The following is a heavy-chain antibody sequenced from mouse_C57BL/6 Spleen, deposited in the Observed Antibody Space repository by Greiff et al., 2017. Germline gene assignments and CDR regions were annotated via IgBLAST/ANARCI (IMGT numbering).Heavy chain of an antibody. CDR3: AIEGGNDGSCYGY. Sequence: VQLQQPGAELVKPGASVKMSCKASGYTFTSYWMHWVKQRPGQGLEWIGKIYPSDSDTNYTHKFKGKATLTVDQSSSTAYMQLSSLTSEDSAVYYAAIEGGNDGSCYGYWGQGTTLTVSA. CDR1: GYTFTSYW. J-gene: IGHJ2*01. D-gene: IGHD1-1*01. CDR2: IYPSDSDT. V-gene: IGHV1-74*01.